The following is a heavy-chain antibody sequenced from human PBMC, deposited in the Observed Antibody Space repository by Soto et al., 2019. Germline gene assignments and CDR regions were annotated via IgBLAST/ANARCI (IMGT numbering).Heavy chain of an antibody. Sequence: PGGSLRLSCAASEFTFSNYAMSWVRQAPGKGLEWVSAISYGGGTTYYADSVKGRFTISRDNSKNTLYLQMNSLRAEDTAMYYCARQLRCSGGSCYTHFDYWGQGTLVTVSS. D-gene: IGHD2-15*01. V-gene: IGHV3-23*01. J-gene: IGHJ4*02. CDR3: ARQLRCSGGSCYTHFDY. CDR2: ISYGGGTT. CDR1: EFTFSNYA.